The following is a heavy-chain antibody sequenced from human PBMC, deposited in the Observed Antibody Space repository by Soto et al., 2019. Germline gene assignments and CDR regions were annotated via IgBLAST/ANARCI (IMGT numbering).Heavy chain of an antibody. CDR2: FTPIFGTA. D-gene: IGHD5-18*01. CDR3: ASGYHYYYYYGMYV. CDR1: GGTFSSYA. J-gene: IGHJ6*02. Sequence: QVQLVQSGAEVKKPGSSVKVSCKASGGTFSSYAISWVRQAPGQGLEWMGGFTPIFGTANYAQKFQGRVTITADESTSTAYMELSSLSSEDTAVYYCASGYHYYYYYGMYVWGQGTTVTFSS. V-gene: IGHV1-69*01.